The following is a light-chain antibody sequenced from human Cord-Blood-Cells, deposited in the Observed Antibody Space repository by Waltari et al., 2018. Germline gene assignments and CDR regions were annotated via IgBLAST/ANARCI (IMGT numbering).Light chain of an antibody. CDR1: QSLLHINGYNY. Sequence: DIVMTQPPLSLPVTPGEPAFISCRSSQSLLHINGYNYLDWYLQKPGQSPQLLIYLGSNRASGVPDRFSGGGSGTDFTLIISRVEAEDVGVYYCMQALQTPWTFGQGTKVEIK. V-gene: IGKV2-28*01. J-gene: IGKJ1*01. CDR3: MQALQTPWT. CDR2: LGS.